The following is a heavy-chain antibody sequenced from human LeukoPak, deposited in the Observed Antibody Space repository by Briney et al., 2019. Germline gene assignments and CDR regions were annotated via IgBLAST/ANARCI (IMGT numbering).Heavy chain of an antibody. CDR3: ARDSWIQLWLDAFDI. Sequence: ASVKVSCKASGYTFTGYYMHWVRQAPGQGLEWMGWINPNSGGTNYAQKFQGRVTMTRDTSISTAYRELSRLRSDDTAVYYCARDSWIQLWLDAFDIWGQGTMVTVSS. J-gene: IGHJ3*02. CDR2: INPNSGGT. CDR1: GYTFTGYY. V-gene: IGHV1-2*02. D-gene: IGHD5-18*01.